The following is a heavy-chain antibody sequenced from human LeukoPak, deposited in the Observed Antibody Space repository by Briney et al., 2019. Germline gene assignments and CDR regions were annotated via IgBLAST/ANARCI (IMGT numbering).Heavy chain of an antibody. Sequence: ETLSLTCTVSGGSISYSSYYWGWIRQPPGKGLEWVSVIYSGGSTYYADSVKGRFTISRDNSKNTLYLQMNSLRAEDTAVYYCARLPSYYYMDVWGKGTTVTISS. CDR2: IYSGGST. CDR3: ARLPSYYYMDV. V-gene: IGHV3-66*01. J-gene: IGHJ6*03. D-gene: IGHD1-26*01. CDR1: GGSISYSSYY.